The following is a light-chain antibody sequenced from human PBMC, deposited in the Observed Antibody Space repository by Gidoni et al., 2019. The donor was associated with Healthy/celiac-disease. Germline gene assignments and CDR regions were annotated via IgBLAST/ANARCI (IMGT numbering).Light chain of an antibody. CDR2: CAS. CDR1: PSVSSSY. CDR3: QQYGSSPPFT. J-gene: IGKJ3*01. Sequence: EMVLTKSPGPLSLSPGARATLSCRPSPSVSSSYLAWYKQKPGQAPRLLIYCASSRATGSPARFSGSGSCTDCTLPISSLEPEDFSVYYCQQYGSSPPFTFGPGTKVDIK. V-gene: IGKV3-20*01.